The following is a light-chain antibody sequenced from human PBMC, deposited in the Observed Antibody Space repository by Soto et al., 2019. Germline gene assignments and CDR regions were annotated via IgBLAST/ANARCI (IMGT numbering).Light chain of an antibody. CDR3: QQYKNWTPIT. V-gene: IGKV3-15*01. CDR2: GSS. CDR1: QSVNSG. J-gene: IGKJ5*01. Sequence: EIVMTQSPATLSVSPGERATLSCRASQSVNSGLAWYQQKPGQAPRLLIYGSSTRATGIPARFSGSGSGTALTLTITSLQSEDFAVYYCQQYKNWTPITFGQGTRLEIK.